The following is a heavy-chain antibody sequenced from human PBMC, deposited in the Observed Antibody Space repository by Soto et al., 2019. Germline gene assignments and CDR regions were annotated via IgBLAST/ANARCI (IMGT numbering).Heavy chain of an antibody. V-gene: IGHV4-59*08. CDR2: IYYGGST. CDR3: AKNWNWGSLVH. J-gene: IGHJ4*02. D-gene: IGHD7-27*01. Sequence: SETLCLTYTVSGDSISTDYWSWIRQSPGKGLEWIGFIYYGGSTNYNPSLKSRVTISVDTPKNQFSLKLSSVTAADTAVYYCAKNWNWGSLVHWGQGTLVIVSS. CDR1: GDSISTDY.